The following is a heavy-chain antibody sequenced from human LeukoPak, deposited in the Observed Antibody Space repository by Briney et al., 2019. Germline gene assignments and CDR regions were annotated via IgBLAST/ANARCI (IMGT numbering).Heavy chain of an antibody. D-gene: IGHD5-12*01. CDR3: ARDSTWRLDY. CDR2: IKEDGSVK. J-gene: IGHJ4*02. V-gene: IGHV3-7*03. Sequence: GGSLGLSCTASGFTFSSHWMTWVRQPPGKGLEWVANIKEDGSVKYYVDSVKGRFTISRDNTKNPLYLQMNSLRADDTAVYFCARDSTWRLDYWGQGILITVSS. CDR1: GFTFSSHW.